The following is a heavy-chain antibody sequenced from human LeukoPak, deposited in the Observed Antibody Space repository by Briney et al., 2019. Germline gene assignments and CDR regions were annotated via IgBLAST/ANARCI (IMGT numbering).Heavy chain of an antibody. CDR1: GLKFSDAW. Sequence: GGSLRLSCVVSGLKFSDAWVTWVRQAPGKGLEWVGRIKRGGTTDYAAPVNGRFTISRDDSKNTIYLQVNSLKIGDTAVYYCKWERSVYYGMDVWGQGTTVTVS. CDR3: KWERSVYYGMDV. V-gene: IGHV3-15*01. D-gene: IGHD1-26*01. CDR2: IKRGGTT. J-gene: IGHJ6*02.